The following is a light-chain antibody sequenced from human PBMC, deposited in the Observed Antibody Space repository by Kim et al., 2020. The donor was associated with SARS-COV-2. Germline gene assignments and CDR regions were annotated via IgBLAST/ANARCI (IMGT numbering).Light chain of an antibody. CDR1: SNDVGGYNY. Sequence: QSALTQPRSVSGSPGQSVTISCTGTSNDVGGYNYVSWYQQHPGKAPKVMIYAVNKLPSVVPDRFSGSKSGSTASLTISGLQGEDEADYYCYSYAGSNTLVFGGGTQLTVL. J-gene: IGLJ3*02. CDR3: YSYAGSNTLV. CDR2: AVN. V-gene: IGLV2-11*02.